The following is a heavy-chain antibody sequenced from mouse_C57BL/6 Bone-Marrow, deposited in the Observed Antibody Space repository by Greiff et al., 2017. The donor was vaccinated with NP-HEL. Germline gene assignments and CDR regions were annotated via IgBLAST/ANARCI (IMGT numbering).Heavy chain of an antibody. CDR1: GFTFSDYY. CDR2: ISNGGGST. D-gene: IGHD2-4*01. Sequence: DVKLVESGGGLVQPGGSLKLSCAASGFTFSDYYMYWVRQTPEKRLEWVAYISNGGGSTYYPDTVKGRFTISRDNAKNTLYLQMSRLKSEDTAMYYCARDFDYNFDVWGTGTTVTVSS. CDR3: ARDFDYNFDV. J-gene: IGHJ1*03. V-gene: IGHV5-12*01.